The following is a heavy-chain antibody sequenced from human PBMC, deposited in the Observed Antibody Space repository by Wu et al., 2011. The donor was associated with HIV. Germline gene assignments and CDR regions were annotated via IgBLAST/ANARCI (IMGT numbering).Heavy chain of an antibody. J-gene: IGHJ5*02. CDR3: VREIGQSYDFWSGPLSWFDP. CDR2: INPSGGST. Sequence: QVQLVQSGAEVKKPGASVKVSCKASGYTFTTYGISWVRQAPGQGLEWMGIINPSGGSTTYAQKFQGRFNMTRDASTSTFYMELGSLRSEDTAVYYCVREIGQSYDFWSGPLSWFDPGAREPWSRLL. D-gene: IGHD3-3*01. CDR1: GYTFTTYG. V-gene: IGHV1-46*01.